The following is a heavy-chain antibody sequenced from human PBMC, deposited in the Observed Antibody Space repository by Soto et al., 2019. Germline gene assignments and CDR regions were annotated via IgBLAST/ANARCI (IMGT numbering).Heavy chain of an antibody. CDR2: MNPNSGNT. D-gene: IGHD7-27*01. V-gene: IGHV1-8*01. CDR1: GYTFTSYD. Sequence: QVQLVQSGAEVKKPGASVKVSCKASGYTFTSYDINWVRQATGQGLEWMGWMNPNSGNTGYAQKFQGRVTMTRNTSISTAYMELSSLRSADTAVYYCASLPWANYYYYGMDVWGQGTTVTVSS. CDR3: ASLPWANYYYYGMDV. J-gene: IGHJ6*02.